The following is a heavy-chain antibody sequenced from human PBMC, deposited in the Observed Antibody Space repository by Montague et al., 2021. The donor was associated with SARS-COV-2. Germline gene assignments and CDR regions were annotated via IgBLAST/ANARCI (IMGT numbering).Heavy chain of an antibody. CDR3: VKASQFLWLGQSARDAFDL. D-gene: IGHD3-10*01. CDR2: ISYEGSKK. J-gene: IGHJ3*01. CDR1: GFSFNNFG. Sequence: SLRLSCAASGFSFNNFGIHWVRQAPDKGLEWVAVISYEGSKKNFADSVKGRFVISRDSSQNTVYLQMNSLRVEDTAMYYCVKASQFLWLGQSARDAFDLWGQGTLVSVSS. V-gene: IGHV3-30*18.